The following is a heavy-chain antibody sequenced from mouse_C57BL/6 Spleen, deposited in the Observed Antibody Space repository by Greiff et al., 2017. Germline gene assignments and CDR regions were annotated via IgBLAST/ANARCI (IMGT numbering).Heavy chain of an antibody. CDR2: ISSGSSTI. V-gene: IGHV5-17*01. Sequence: EVQLVESGGGLVKPGGSLKLSCAASGFTFSDYGMHWVRQAPEKGLEWVAYISSGSSTIYYADTVKGRFTISRDNAKNTLFLQMTSLRSEDTAMYYCARGDSNYDYYAMDDWGQGTSVTVSS. CDR3: ARGDSNYDYYAMDD. D-gene: IGHD2-5*01. J-gene: IGHJ4*01. CDR1: GFTFSDYG.